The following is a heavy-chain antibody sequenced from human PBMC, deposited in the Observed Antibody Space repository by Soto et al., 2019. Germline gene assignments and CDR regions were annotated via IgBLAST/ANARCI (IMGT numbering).Heavy chain of an antibody. V-gene: IGHV1-69*02. CDR3: ATSYGSGYRAFDY. J-gene: IGHJ4*02. CDR2: INPILSMS. CDR1: GDTFSFYT. D-gene: IGHD3-10*01. Sequence: QVQLVQSGAEVKKPGSSVKVSCKASGDTFSFYTINWVRQAPGLGLEWVGRINPILSMSNYAQKFKGRVTMTADKSTNTAYRELRILRSEDTAMYYCATSYGSGYRAFDYWGQGALVTVSS.